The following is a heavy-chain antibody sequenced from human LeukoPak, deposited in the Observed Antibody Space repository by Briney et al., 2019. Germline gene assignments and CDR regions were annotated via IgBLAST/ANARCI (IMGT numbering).Heavy chain of an antibody. J-gene: IGHJ4*02. V-gene: IGHV4-61*02. Sequence: PSETLSLTCTVSGDSISSGSYYWSWIRQPAGKGLEWIGRIYTSGSTNYNPSLKSRVTISVDTSKNQFSLKLSSVTAADTAVYYCAREPSRLRLGELSSDFDYWGQGTLVTVSS. CDR3: AREPSRLRLGELSSDFDY. D-gene: IGHD3-16*02. CDR2: IYTSGST. CDR1: GDSISSGSYY.